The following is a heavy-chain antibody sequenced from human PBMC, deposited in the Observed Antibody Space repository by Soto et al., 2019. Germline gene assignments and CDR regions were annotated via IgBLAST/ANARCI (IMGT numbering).Heavy chain of an antibody. D-gene: IGHD3-3*01. CDR3: ARDGSRYDFWSGTSYFDY. J-gene: IGHJ4*02. V-gene: IGHV4-39*02. CDR2: IYYSGST. Sequence: SETLSLTCTVSGGSISSGSYFRGWIRQPPGKGLEWIGSIYYSGSTYYNPSLKSRVTISVDASKNQFSLKLSSVTAADTAVYDCARDGSRYDFWSGTSYFDYWGQGTLVTVSS. CDR1: GGSISSGSYF.